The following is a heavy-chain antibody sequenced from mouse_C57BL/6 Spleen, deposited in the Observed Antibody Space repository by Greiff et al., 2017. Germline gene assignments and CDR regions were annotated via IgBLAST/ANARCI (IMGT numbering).Heavy chain of an antibody. CDR1: GYTFTSYW. V-gene: IGHV1-50*01. J-gene: IGHJ3*01. D-gene: IGHD4-1*01. Sequence: QVQLQQPGAELVKPGASVKLSCKASGYTFTSYWMQWVKQRPGQGLEWIGEIDPSDSYTNYNQKFKGKATLTVDTSSSTAYMQLSSLTSEDSAVYYCASGNWDDGFAYWGQGTLVTVSA. CDR3: ASGNWDDGFAY. CDR2: IDPSDSYT.